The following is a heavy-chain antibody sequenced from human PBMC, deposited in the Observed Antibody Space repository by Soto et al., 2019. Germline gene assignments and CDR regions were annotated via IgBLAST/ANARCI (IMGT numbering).Heavy chain of an antibody. CDR1: GFTFSSYW. J-gene: IGHJ6*03. D-gene: IGHD4-4*01. CDR3: ARDRAGYSNAPLYYYYYMDV. V-gene: IGHV3-7*01. Sequence: GGSLRLSCAASGFTFSSYWMSWVRQAPGKGLEWVANIKQDGSEKYYVDSVKGRFTISRDNAKNSLYLQMNSLRAEDTAVYYCARDRAGYSNAPLYYYYYMDVWGKGTTVTVSS. CDR2: IKQDGSEK.